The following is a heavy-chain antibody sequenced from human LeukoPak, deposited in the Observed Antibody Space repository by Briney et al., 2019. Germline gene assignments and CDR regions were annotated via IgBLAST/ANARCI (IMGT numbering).Heavy chain of an antibody. CDR1: GFTFSSYA. Sequence: GGSLRLSCAASGFTFSSYAMSWVRQAPGKGLEWVSAISGSGGSTYYEDSVKGRFTISRDNSKNTLYLQMNSLRAEDTAAYYCAAATVAARTFDYWGQGTLVTVSS. V-gene: IGHV3-23*01. D-gene: IGHD6-6*01. CDR2: ISGSGGST. CDR3: AAATVAARTFDY. J-gene: IGHJ4*02.